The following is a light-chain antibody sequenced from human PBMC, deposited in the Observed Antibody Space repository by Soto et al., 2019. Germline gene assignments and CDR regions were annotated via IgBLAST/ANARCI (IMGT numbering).Light chain of an antibody. CDR1: QSVSSSY. CDR2: GAS. V-gene: IGKV3-20*01. Sequence: EIVLTQSPGTLSLSPGERATLSCRASQSVSSSYLAWYQQKPGQAPRLLIYGASSRATGIPDRFSGSGSGTAFTLTIIRLEPEDFAVYYCQQYGSSPPLTFGGGTKVEIK. CDR3: QQYGSSPPLT. J-gene: IGKJ4*01.